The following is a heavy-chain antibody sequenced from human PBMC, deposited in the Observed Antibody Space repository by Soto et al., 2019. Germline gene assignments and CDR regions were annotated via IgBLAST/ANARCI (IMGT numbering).Heavy chain of an antibody. CDR2: IYHSGST. J-gene: IGHJ4*02. D-gene: IGHD6-13*01. Sequence: SETLSLTCTVSGGSISSSNWWSWVRQPPGKGLECIGEIYHSGSTNYNPSLKSRVTISVDKSKNQFSLKLNSLTAADTAVYYCARGWGIAAAGSDYWGQGTLVALAS. CDR3: ARGWGIAAAGSDY. V-gene: IGHV4-4*02. CDR1: GGSISSSNW.